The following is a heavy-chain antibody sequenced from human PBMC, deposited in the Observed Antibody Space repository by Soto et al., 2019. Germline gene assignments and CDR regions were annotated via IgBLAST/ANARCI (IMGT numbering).Heavy chain of an antibody. J-gene: IGHJ6*03. CDR2: IYYSGST. Sequence: SVTLSLTCTVSDGYISSDYWNWIRQPPGKRLEWIGYIYYSGSTNYNPSLQSRVTMSVDTSKNQFSLKLSSVTAADTAVYYCARHGVAHYYYMDVWGKGTTVTVSS. CDR3: ARHGVAHYYYMDV. D-gene: IGHD2-15*01. CDR1: DGYISSDY. V-gene: IGHV4-59*08.